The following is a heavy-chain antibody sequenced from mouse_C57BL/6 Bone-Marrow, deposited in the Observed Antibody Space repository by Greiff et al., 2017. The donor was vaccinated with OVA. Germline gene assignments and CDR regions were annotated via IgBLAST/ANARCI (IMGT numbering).Heavy chain of an antibody. CDR3: ARHEDYDDAMDY. CDR2: FYPGGGSL. Sequence: VKLQQSGAELVKPGASVKLSCKASGYTFTEYPIHWVKQRSGQGLEWIGLFYPGGGSLTYNEKFKDKAPLTADKSSSTVYMELSRLTSEDSAVYFCARHEDYDDAMDYWGQGTSVTVSS. V-gene: IGHV1-62-2*01. CDR1: GYTFTEYP. J-gene: IGHJ4*01. D-gene: IGHD2-12*01.